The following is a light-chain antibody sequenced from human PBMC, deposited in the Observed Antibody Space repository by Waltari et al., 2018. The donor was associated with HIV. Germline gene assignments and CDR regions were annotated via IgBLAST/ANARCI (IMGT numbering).Light chain of an antibody. V-gene: IGLV1-51*01. Sequence: QSVLPQPPSVSAATRQKVPISCSGCRPKIGIHSASWYQHPPRPAPKLILHDKNKRPSGIPDRFSGSKSGTSATLGITGLQTGDEADYYCGTWDSSLSVYMVFGGGTKLTVL. J-gene: IGLJ2*01. CDR1: RPKIGIHS. CDR3: GTWDSSLSVYMV. CDR2: DKN.